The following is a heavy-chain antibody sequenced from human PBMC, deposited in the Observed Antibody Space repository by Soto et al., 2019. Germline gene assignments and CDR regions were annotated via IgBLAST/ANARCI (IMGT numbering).Heavy chain of an antibody. Sequence: GGSLRLSCAASGFTFSSYGMHWVRQAPGKGLEWVAVIWYDGSNKYYADSVKGRFTISRDNSKNTLYLQMNSLRAEDTAVYYCARDYSNYYYFDYWGQGTLVTVSS. CDR3: ARDYSNYYYFDY. CDR1: GFTFSSYG. V-gene: IGHV3-33*01. J-gene: IGHJ4*02. CDR2: IWYDGSNK. D-gene: IGHD4-4*01.